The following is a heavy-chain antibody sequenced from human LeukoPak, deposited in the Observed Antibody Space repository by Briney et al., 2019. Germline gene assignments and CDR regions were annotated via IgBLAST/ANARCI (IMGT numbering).Heavy chain of an antibody. CDR3: ARDGSCSGGSCAMDGWFDP. V-gene: IGHV1-18*01. CDR1: GYSFTSYG. Sequence: ASVKVSCKTSGYSFTSYGVTWVRQAPGQGLEWMGWIGGYTGHTNYVQKFQGRVTITTDTSTSTAYVELRSLTSDDTAVYYCARDGSCSGGSCAMDGWFDPWGQGTLVTVSS. D-gene: IGHD2-15*01. J-gene: IGHJ5*02. CDR2: IGGYTGHT.